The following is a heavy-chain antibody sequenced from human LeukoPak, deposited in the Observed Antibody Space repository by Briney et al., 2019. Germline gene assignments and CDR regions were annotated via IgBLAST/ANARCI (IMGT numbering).Heavy chain of an antibody. D-gene: IGHD1-26*01. V-gene: IGHV4-39*07. CDR2: IYYSGST. J-gene: IGHJ4*02. CDR1: GGSISSNSYY. Sequence: SETLSLTCAVSGGSISSNSYYWGWIRQPPGKGLEWIGSIYYSGSTYYNPSLKSRVTISVDTSKNQFSLKLSSVTAADTAVYYCARGAEVGATANWGQGTLVTVSS. CDR3: ARGAEVGATAN.